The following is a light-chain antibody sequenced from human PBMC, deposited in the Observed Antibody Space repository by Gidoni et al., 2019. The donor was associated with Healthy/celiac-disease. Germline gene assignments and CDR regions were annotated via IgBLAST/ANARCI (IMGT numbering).Light chain of an antibody. J-gene: IGKJ4*01. CDR3: QQRSNWPRGLT. V-gene: IGKV3-11*01. CDR1: QSVSRY. CDR2: DAS. Sequence: EIVLTHSPATLSFSPGDRATLSGRASQSVSRYLAWYQPKPGQASRLLIYDASNRATGIPARFSGSGSGTDFTLTISSLEPEDFAVYYCQQRSNWPRGLTFGGXTKVEIK.